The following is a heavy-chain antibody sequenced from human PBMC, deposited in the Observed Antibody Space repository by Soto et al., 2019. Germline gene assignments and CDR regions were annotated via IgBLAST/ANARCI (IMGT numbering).Heavy chain of an antibody. Sequence: EASVKVSGKAPGVTFSSYGISWVRQAPGQGLEWMGRIIPFLGTTNYAQNFQDRLTVTADTSTNTAFMELSSLRSDDTAVYYCAREGYTSSSIHSFLDSWGQGTLVTVSS. CDR1: GVTFSSYG. CDR2: IIPFLGTT. J-gene: IGHJ4*02. V-gene: IGHV1-69*10. D-gene: IGHD6-6*01. CDR3: AREGYTSSSIHSFLDS.